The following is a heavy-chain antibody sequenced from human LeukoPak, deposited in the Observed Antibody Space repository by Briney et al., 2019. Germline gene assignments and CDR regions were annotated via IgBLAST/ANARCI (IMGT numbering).Heavy chain of an antibody. CDR3: GRQGYTASYYFLDY. V-gene: IGHV4-4*07. J-gene: IGHJ4*02. CDR1: GGSISSYY. CDR2: IYTTGAT. Sequence: SETLSLTCTVSGGSISSYYWSWIRQPAGKGLEWIGRIYTTGATQYNPSLKSRVTMSVDTSTNQFSLNLRSMTAADTAVYYCGRQGYTASYYFLDYWSQGTLVAVS. D-gene: IGHD1-26*01.